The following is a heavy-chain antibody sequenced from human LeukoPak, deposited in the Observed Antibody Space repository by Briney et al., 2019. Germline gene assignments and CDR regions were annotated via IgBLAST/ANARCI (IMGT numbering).Heavy chain of an antibody. CDR2: IWYDGSNK. Sequence: GGSLRLSCAASGFTFSSYGMHWVRQAPGKGLEWVAVIWYDGSNKYYADSVKGRFTISRDNSKNTLYLQMNSLRAEDTAVYYCARGLIRVRGSGSCFAYYFDYWGQGTLVTVSS. V-gene: IGHV3-33*01. CDR3: ARGLIRVRGSGSCFAYYFDY. J-gene: IGHJ4*02. CDR1: GFTFSSYG. D-gene: IGHD3-10*01.